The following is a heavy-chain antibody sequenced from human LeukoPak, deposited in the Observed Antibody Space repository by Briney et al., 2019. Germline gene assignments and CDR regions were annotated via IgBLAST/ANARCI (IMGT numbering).Heavy chain of an antibody. CDR3: AKDRFGSYYSLY. CDR1: GFTFSSYA. J-gene: IGHJ4*02. V-gene: IGHV3-30*04. D-gene: IGHD3-10*01. Sequence: PGGSLRLSCAASGFTFSSYAMHWVRQAPGKGLEWVAVISYDGSNKYYADSVKGRFTISRDNSKNTLYLQMNSLRAEDTAVYYCAKDRFGSYYSLYWGQGTLVTVSS. CDR2: ISYDGSNK.